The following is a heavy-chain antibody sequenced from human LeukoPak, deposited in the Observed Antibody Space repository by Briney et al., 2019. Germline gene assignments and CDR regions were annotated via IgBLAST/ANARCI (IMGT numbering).Heavy chain of an antibody. CDR1: GGSISSYY. Sequence: SETLSLTCTVSGGSISSYYWSWIRQPPGKGLEWIGYIYYSGSTNYNPSLKSRVTISVDTSKNQFSLKLSSVTAADTAVYYCARDHWGYYFDYWGQGTLVTVSS. CDR2: IYYSGST. V-gene: IGHV4-59*01. CDR3: ARDHWGYYFDY. D-gene: IGHD7-27*01. J-gene: IGHJ4*02.